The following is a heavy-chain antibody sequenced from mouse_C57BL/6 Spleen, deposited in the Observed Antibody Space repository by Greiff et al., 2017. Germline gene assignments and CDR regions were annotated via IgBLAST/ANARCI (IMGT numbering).Heavy chain of an antibody. CDR1: GYTFTSYW. Sequence: QVHVKQPGAELVRPGSSVKLSCKASGYTFTSYWMDWVKQRPGQGLEWIGNIYPSDSETHYNQKFKDKATLTVDKSSSTAYMQLSSLTSEDSAVYYCARRRLDYAMDYWGQGTSVTVSS. V-gene: IGHV1-61*01. D-gene: IGHD2-2*01. J-gene: IGHJ4*01. CDR3: ARRRLDYAMDY. CDR2: IYPSDSET.